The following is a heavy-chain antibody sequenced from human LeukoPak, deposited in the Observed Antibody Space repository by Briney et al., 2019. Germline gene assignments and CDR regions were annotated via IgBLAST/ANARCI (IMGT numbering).Heavy chain of an antibody. J-gene: IGHJ3*02. CDR3: EKELGATSGKVFDI. CDR1: GDSVSSNSAA. Sequence: SQTLSLTCAISGDSVSSNSAAWNWIRQSPSRGLEWLGRTYYRSKWYNDYAVSVKSRITINPDTSKNQFSLQLNSVTPEDTAVYYFEKELGATSGKVFDIGGQGTMVTAS. D-gene: IGHD1-26*01. CDR2: TYYRSKWYN. V-gene: IGHV6-1*01.